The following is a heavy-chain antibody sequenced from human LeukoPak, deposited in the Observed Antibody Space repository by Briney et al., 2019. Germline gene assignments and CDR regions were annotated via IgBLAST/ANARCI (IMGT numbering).Heavy chain of an antibody. CDR3: AREWQYQFDY. CDR2: VYHSGIT. Sequence: PSETLSLTCTVSGGSVTNTNYYWAWIRQPPGEGLEWIGSVYHSGITYYTPSLKSRVSISVDMSRNHFSLKVTSVTAADTAVYYCAREWQYQFDYWGQGTLVTVSS. CDR1: GGSVTNTNYY. D-gene: IGHD4-11*01. J-gene: IGHJ4*02. V-gene: IGHV4-39*07.